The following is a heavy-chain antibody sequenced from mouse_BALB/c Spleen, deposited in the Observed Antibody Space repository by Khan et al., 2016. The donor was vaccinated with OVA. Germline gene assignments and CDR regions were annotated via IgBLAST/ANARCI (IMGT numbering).Heavy chain of an antibody. CDR3: ARRNYFGYTFAY. D-gene: IGHD1-2*01. V-gene: IGHV1-77*01. CDR2: ISPGSGDT. CDR1: GYTFTDYY. Sequence: QVQLKQSGAELARPGASVKLSCKASGYTFTDYYINWVKQRTGQGLEWIGEISPGSGDTYYNEKFKGKATLTADKSSSTAYMQRSSLPSEASAVYFGARRNYFGYTFAYWGQGTLVTVSA. J-gene: IGHJ3*01.